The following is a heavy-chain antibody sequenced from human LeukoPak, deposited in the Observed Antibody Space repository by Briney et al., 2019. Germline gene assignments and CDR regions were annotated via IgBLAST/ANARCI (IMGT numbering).Heavy chain of an antibody. J-gene: IGHJ4*02. CDR1: GFTFSSYA. V-gene: IGHV3-30*04. D-gene: IGHD3-10*01. Sequence: GGSLRLSCAASGFTFSSYAMHWVRQAPGKGLEWVAVISYDGSNKYYADSVKGRFTISRDNSKNTLYLQMNSLRAEDTAVYYCARDRAFYGSGSYYLTSWGQGTLVTVSS. CDR2: ISYDGSNK. CDR3: ARDRAFYGSGSYYLTS.